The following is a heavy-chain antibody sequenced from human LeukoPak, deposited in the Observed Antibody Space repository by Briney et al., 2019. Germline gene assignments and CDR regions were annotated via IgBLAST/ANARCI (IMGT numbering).Heavy chain of an antibody. J-gene: IGHJ4*02. V-gene: IGHV3-48*01. Sequence: GGSLRLSCAASGFTFSTYSMSWVRQAPGKGPEWLSYISTSSITKYYADSVKGRFTISRDDAKNSLSLQMNSLRADDTAVYYCARASTSGITIFGVVAYFDYWGQGTLVTVSS. CDR2: ISTSSITK. D-gene: IGHD3-3*01. CDR1: GFTFSTYS. CDR3: ARASTSGITIFGVVAYFDY.